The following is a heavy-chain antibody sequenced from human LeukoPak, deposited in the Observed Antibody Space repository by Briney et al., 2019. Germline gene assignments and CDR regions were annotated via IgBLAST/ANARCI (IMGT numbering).Heavy chain of an antibody. CDR1: GFTFSSSG. Sequence: PGGSLRLSCAASGFTFSSSGMHWVRQAPGKGLEWVAVISYDGSNKYYADSVKGRFTISRDNSKNTLYLQMNSLRAEDTAVYYCAKDESSGWYFYYYGMDVWGQGTTVTVSS. CDR3: AKDESSGWYFYYYGMDV. J-gene: IGHJ6*02. V-gene: IGHV3-30*18. D-gene: IGHD6-19*01. CDR2: ISYDGSNK.